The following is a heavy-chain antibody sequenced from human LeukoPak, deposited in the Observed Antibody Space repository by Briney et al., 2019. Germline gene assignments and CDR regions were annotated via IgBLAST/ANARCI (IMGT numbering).Heavy chain of an antibody. V-gene: IGHV4-34*01. D-gene: IGHD6-6*01. J-gene: IGHJ4*02. CDR2: INHSGST. CDR1: GGSFSGYY. Sequence: PSETLSLTCAVYGGSFSGYYWSWIRQPPGKGLEWIGEINHSGSTNYNPSLKSRVTISVDTSKNQFSLKLSSVTAADTAVYYCARGHTSIAARGRFDYLGQGTLVTVSS. CDR3: ARGHTSIAARGRFDY.